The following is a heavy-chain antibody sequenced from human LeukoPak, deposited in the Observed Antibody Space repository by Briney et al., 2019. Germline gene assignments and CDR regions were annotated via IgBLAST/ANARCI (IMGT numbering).Heavy chain of an antibody. V-gene: IGHV3-66*04. CDR2: IYSGGST. CDR3: ASQVVNHLYYFDY. CDR1: GFTVSSNY. Sequence: GGSLRLSCAASGFTVSSNYMSWVRQAPGKGLEWVSVIYSGGSTYYADSVKGRFTISRDDSKNTLYLQMNSLRAEDTAVYYCASQVVNHLYYFDYWGQGTLVTVSS. J-gene: IGHJ4*02. D-gene: IGHD3-22*01.